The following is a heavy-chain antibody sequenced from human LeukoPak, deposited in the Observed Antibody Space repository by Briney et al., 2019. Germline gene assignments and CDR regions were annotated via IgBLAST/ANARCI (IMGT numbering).Heavy chain of an antibody. CDR2: ITPLLTIT. CDR3: ARGGDWFGP. Sequence: ASVKVSCKASGGTLSTYTISWLRQAPGQGLEWMGRITPLLTITKCAQKFQGSVTITADRSTSTVHMELNSLTSEDTAVYYCARGGDWFGPWGQGSLVTVSS. J-gene: IGHJ5*02. D-gene: IGHD3-10*01. CDR1: GGTLSTYT. V-gene: IGHV1-69*02.